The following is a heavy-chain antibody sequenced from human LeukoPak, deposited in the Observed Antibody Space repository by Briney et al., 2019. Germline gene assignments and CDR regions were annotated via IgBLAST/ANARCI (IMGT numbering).Heavy chain of an antibody. D-gene: IGHD5-18*01. J-gene: IGHJ4*02. V-gene: IGHV3-13*01. CDR1: GFTLGRHD. CDR3: VREARGYHYTYFDY. CDR2: LASGSQT. Sequence: GGSLRLSCTASGFTLGRHDMHWVRQTTGEGLEWVAALASGSQTFYSGSVKGRFTVSREDAKNSLYLQMNSLRAGDTAVYYCVREARGYHYTYFDYWGQGTLVTVSS.